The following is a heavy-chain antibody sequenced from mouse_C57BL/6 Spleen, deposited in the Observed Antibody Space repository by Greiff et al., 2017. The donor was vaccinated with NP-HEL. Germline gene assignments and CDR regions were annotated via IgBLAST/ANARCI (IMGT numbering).Heavy chain of an antibody. J-gene: IGHJ4*01. CDR2: ISYDGSN. D-gene: IGHD1-1*01. CDR3: ARGGYYYGSSFAMDY. V-gene: IGHV3-6*01. CDR1: GYSITSGYY. Sequence: EVQLQESGPGLVKPSQSLSLTCSVTGYSITSGYYWNWIRQFPGNKLEWMGYISYDGSNNYNPSLKNRISITRDTSKKQFFLKLNSVTTEDTATYYCARGGYYYGSSFAMDYWGQGTSVTVAS.